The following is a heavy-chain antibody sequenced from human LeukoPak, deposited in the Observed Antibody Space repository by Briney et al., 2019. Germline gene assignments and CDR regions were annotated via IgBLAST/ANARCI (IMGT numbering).Heavy chain of an antibody. CDR3: AELGITMIGGV. CDR2: ITWNSDSI. J-gene: IGHJ6*04. V-gene: IGHV3-9*01. D-gene: IGHD3-10*02. Sequence: GGSLRLSCAASGFTFDDYAMHWVRQAPGKGLEWASGITWNSDSIDYADSVKGRFTISRDNAKNSLYLQMNSLRAEDTAVYYCAELGITMIGGVWGKGTTVTISS. CDR1: GFTFDDYA.